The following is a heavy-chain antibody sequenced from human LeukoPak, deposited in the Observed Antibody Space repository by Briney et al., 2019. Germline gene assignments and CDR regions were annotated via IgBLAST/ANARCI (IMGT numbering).Heavy chain of an antibody. CDR2: VYYGRTT. Sequence: PSETLSLTCTVSAGSFISSSHHWGWIRQSPGKGLEWIGTVYYGRTTYYNPSLDGRVTISLDTSANHFSLQLNSVTAADTAVYYCVRHDGRGGATMGAFDSWGQGSLVTVSS. J-gene: IGHJ5*01. CDR3: VRHDGRGGATMGAFDS. V-gene: IGHV4-39*01. CDR1: AGSFISSSHH. D-gene: IGHD5-12*01.